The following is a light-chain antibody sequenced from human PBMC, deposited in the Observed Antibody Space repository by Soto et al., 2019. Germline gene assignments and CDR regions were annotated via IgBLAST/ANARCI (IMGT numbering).Light chain of an antibody. CDR2: AAS. CDR1: QDIRSW. J-gene: IGKJ4*01. CDR3: QQATNFPLS. Sequence: DIQMTXSPSSVSASVXXXXTITCRASQDIRSWLAWYQQKPGKAPKLLIYAASTLQSGVPSRFSGSGSGTDFTLTISSLQPEDFTTYYCQQATNFPLSFGGGTKVEI. V-gene: IGKV1D-12*01.